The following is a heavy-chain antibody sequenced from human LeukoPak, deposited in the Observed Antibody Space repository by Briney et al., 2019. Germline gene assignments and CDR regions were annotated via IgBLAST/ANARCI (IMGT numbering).Heavy chain of an antibody. D-gene: IGHD3-22*01. CDR3: ARATHSYDSSGYYFAAAFDI. J-gene: IGHJ3*02. V-gene: IGHV4-59*08. CDR2: IYYSGST. Sequence: PSETLSLTCTVSGGSISSYYWSWIRQPPGKGREWLGYIYYSGSTNYNPSLQSRVTISVDTSKNQFSLKLSSVTAADTAVYYCARATHSYDSSGYYFAAAFDIWGQGTMVTVSS. CDR1: GGSISSYY.